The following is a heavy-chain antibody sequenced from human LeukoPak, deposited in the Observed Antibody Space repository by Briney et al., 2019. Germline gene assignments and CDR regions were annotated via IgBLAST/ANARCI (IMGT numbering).Heavy chain of an antibody. CDR3: AMVRGVIFDY. Sequence: AGGSLRLSCAASGLTFSKYSMNWVRQAPGKGLEWVSYISSSSDTIYYADSVKGRFTISRDNAENSLYLQMNSLRAEDTAVYYCAMVRGVIFDYWGQGTLVTVSS. V-gene: IGHV3-48*04. D-gene: IGHD3-10*01. CDR1: GLTFSKYS. CDR2: ISSSSDTI. J-gene: IGHJ4*02.